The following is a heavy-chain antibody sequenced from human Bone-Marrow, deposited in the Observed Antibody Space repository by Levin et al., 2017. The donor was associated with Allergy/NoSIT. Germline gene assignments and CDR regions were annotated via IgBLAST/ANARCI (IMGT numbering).Heavy chain of an antibody. J-gene: IGHJ3*02. CDR1: GFSLSTSGMS. Sequence: PSQTLSLTCTPSGFSLSTSGMSVGWIRQPPGKALEWLALIDWDDDKYYSTSLKTRPTISKDTSKNQVVLIMTNMDPVDTATYYCARMVRGVIPAFDIWGQGTTVTVSS. CDR3: ARMVRGVIPAFDI. V-gene: IGHV2-70*01. D-gene: IGHD3-10*01. CDR2: IDWDDDK.